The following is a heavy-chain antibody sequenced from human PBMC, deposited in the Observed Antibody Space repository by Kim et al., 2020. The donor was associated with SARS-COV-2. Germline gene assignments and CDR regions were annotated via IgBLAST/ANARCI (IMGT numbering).Heavy chain of an antibody. CDR2: IYSGGST. D-gene: IGHD2-15*01. V-gene: IGHV3-53*01. J-gene: IGHJ6*02. CDR1: GFTVSSNY. CDR3: ASAVVVAYGMDV. Sequence: GGSLRLSCASSGFTVSSNYMSWVRQAPGKGLEWVSVIYSGGSTYYADSVKGRFTISRDNSKNTLYLQMNSLRAEDTAVYYCASAVVVAYGMDVWGQGTTVTVSS.